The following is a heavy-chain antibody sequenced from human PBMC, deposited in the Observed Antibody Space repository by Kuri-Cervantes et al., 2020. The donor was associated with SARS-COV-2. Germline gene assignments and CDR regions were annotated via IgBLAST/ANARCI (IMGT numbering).Heavy chain of an antibody. CDR2: ISSSGSTI. D-gene: IGHD3-10*01. V-gene: IGHV3-11*01. CDR1: GFTFSDYY. Sequence: GGSLRLSCAASGFTFSDYYMSWIRQAPGKGLERVSYISSSGSTIYYADSVKGRFTISRDNAKNSLYLQMNSLRAEDTAVYYCARDSITMVQGVTSDAFDIWGQGTMVTVSS. CDR3: ARDSITMVQGVTSDAFDI. J-gene: IGHJ3*02.